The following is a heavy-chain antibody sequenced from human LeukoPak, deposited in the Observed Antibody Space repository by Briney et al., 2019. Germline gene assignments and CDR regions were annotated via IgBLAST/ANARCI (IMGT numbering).Heavy chain of an antibody. CDR2: ISAYNGNT. Sequence: SVKVSCKASGCTFTSYGISWVRQAPGHGLEWMGLISAYNGNTNYAQKLQGRVTMTTNTSTSRAYMELRSLRSDDTAVYYCARVGYNFWSWYYKQWFDPWGQGTLVTVSS. V-gene: IGHV1-18*01. J-gene: IGHJ5*02. CDR1: GCTFTSYG. CDR3: ARVGYNFWSWYYKQWFDP. D-gene: IGHD3-3*01.